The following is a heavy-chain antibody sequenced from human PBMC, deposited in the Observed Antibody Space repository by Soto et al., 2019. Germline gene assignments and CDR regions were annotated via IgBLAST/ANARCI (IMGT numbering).Heavy chain of an antibody. CDR3: ARGSPSLTSDC. D-gene: IGHD6-6*01. J-gene: IGHJ4*02. V-gene: IGHV1-2*02. CDR1: GFTFTSSA. Sequence: ASVKVSCKASGFTFTSSAVQWVRQARGQRLEWIGWISPNNGGTNYAQKFQGRVTMTRDTSMSTTYMELSRLRADDTALYYGARGSPSLTSDCLGQGALVTVSS. CDR2: ISPNNGGT.